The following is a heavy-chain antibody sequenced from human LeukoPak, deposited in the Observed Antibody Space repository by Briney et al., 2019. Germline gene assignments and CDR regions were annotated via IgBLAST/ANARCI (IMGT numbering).Heavy chain of an antibody. CDR3: AREGVRYFDWSNFDY. V-gene: IGHV7-4-1*02. CDR1: GYTFTSYA. D-gene: IGHD3-9*01. Sequence: GASVKVSCKASGYTFTSYAMNWVRQAPGQGLEWMGWINTNTGNPTYAQGFTGRFVFSLDTSVSTAYLQISSLKAEDTAVYYCAREGVRYFDWSNFDYWGQGTLVTVSS. J-gene: IGHJ4*02. CDR2: INTNTGNP.